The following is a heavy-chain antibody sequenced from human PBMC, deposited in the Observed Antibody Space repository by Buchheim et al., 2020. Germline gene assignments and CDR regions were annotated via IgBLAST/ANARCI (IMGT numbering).Heavy chain of an antibody. CDR2: IYYSGSA. J-gene: IGHJ4*02. D-gene: IGHD4-17*01. V-gene: IGHV4-31*03. Sequence: QVQLQESGPGLVKPLQTLSLTCSVSGGSISSGGYYWSWIRQHPGKGLEWIGYIYYSGSANYNPSLKSRVIILIDTSKNQFSLKLSSVTAADTAVYYCASWSLGDYAGDPKAGFDYWGQGTL. CDR3: ASWSLGDYAGDPKAGFDY. CDR1: GGSISSGGYY.